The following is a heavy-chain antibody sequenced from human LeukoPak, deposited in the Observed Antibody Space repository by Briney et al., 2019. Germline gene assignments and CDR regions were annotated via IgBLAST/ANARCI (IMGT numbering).Heavy chain of an antibody. CDR1: GFTXSSYX. Sequence: SGFTXSSYXXNXVRXAPGXXXEWVSXISSSSSYIYYADSVKGRFTISRDNAKNSLYLQMNSLRAEDAAVYYCARDSTIVVVIDAFDIWGQGTMVTVSS. J-gene: IGHJ3*02. V-gene: IGHV3-21*01. D-gene: IGHD3-22*01. CDR3: ARDSTIVVVIDAFDI. CDR2: ISSSSSYI.